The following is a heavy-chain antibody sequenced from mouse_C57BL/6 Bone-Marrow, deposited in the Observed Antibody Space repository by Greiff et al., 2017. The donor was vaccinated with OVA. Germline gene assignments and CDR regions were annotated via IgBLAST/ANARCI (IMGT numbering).Heavy chain of an antibody. V-gene: IGHV1-53*01. J-gene: IGHJ1*03. CDR2: LNPSNGGT. D-gene: IGHD2-5*01. CDR1: GYTFTSYW. Sequence: VQLQQPGTELVKPGASVKLSCKASGYTFTSYWMHWVKQRPGQGLEWIGNLNPSNGGTNYNETFKGKATLPVDKSSSPAYMQLSSLTSEDSAVYYCARACYRNFDGYFDVWGTGTTVTVSS. CDR3: ARACYRNFDGYFDV.